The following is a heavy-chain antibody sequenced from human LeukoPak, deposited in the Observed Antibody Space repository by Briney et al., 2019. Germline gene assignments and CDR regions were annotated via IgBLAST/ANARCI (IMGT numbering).Heavy chain of an antibody. Sequence: PGGSLRLSCAASGFTFSSYAMSWVRQAPGKGLEWVSAISGSGGSTYYADSVKGRFTISRDNAKNSLYLQMNSLRAEDTALYHCARAGYCSSTSCYDYWGQGTLVTVSS. CDR2: ISGSGGST. J-gene: IGHJ4*02. D-gene: IGHD2-2*03. V-gene: IGHV3-23*01. CDR1: GFTFSSYA. CDR3: ARAGYCSSTSCYDY.